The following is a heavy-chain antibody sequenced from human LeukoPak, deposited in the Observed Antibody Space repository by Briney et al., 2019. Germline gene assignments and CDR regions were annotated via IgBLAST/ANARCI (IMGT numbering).Heavy chain of an antibody. CDR2: ISYDGSNK. Sequence: GGSLRLSCAASGFTFSSYGMHWVRQAPGKGLEWVAVISYDGSNKYYADSVKGRFTISRDNSKNTLYLQMNSLRAEDTAVYYCARDTYYDILTGYYIRGYYGMDVWGQGTTVTVSS. V-gene: IGHV3-30*03. CDR3: ARDTYYDILTGYYIRGYYGMDV. J-gene: IGHJ6*02. CDR1: GFTFSSYG. D-gene: IGHD3-9*01.